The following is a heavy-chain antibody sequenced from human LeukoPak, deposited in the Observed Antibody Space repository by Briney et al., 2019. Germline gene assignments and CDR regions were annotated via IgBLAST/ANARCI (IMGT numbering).Heavy chain of an antibody. V-gene: IGHV1-8*01. CDR1: GTRGD. D-gene: IGHD1-1*01. CDR2: MNPNDDT. J-gene: IGHJ5*02. CDR3: AKYERRGFDP. Sequence: ASVKVSCKTPGTRGDINWVRQAPGQGLEWVGWMNPNDDTGYAQKFQGRVTFTRNSSLRTVYMELRSLTSEDTAVYYCAKYERRGFDPWGQGTLVTVSS.